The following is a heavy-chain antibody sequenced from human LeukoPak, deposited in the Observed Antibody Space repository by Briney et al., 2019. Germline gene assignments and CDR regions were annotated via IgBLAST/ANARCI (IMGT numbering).Heavy chain of an antibody. CDR1: GGTFSSYA. D-gene: IGHD2-2*01. CDR3: ARGSRCSSTSCYAGDDY. V-gene: IGHV1-69*13. CDR2: IIPIFGTA. Sequence: SVKVSCKASGGTFSSYAISWVRQAPGQGLEWMGGIIPIFGTANYAQKFQGRVTITADESTSTAYMELSSLRSEDTAVFYCARGSRCSSTSCYAGDDYWGQGTLVTVSS. J-gene: IGHJ4*02.